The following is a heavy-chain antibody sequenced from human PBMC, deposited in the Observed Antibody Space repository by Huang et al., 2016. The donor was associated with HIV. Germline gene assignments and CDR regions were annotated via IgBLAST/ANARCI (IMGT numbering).Heavy chain of an antibody. V-gene: IGHV1-69*13. CDR1: GVPFSSYA. D-gene: IGHD3-22*01. Sequence: QVQLVQSGAEVKKPGSSVKVSRKASGVPFSSYAISWVRTAPGQGLEWMGGIIPIFGTANYAQKFQGRVTITADESTSTDYMELSSLRSEDTAVYYCARARGYYDSSVSYYFDYWGQGTLVTVSS. CDR3: ARARGYYDSSVSYYFDY. CDR2: IIPIFGTA. J-gene: IGHJ4*02.